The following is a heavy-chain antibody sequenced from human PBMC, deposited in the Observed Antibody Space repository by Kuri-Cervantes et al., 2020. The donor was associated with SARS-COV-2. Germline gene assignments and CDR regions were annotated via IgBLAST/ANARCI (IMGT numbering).Heavy chain of an antibody. D-gene: IGHD3-22*01. V-gene: IGHV1-18*04. CDR1: GYTFTGYY. J-gene: IGHJ6*03. CDR2: ISAYNGNT. CDR3: ARVRYYDTSDGYYYYYYMDV. Sequence: ASVKVSCKASGYTFTGYYMHWVRQAPGQGLEWMGWISAYNGNTNYAQKLQGRVTMTTDTSTSTAYMELRSLRSDDTAVYYCARVRYYDTSDGYYYYYYMDVWGKGTTVTVSS.